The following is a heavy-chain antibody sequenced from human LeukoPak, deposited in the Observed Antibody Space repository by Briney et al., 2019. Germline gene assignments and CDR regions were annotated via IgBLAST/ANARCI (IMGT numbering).Heavy chain of an antibody. CDR2: IYTSGST. Sequence: PSETLSLTCTVSGGSISSYYWSWIRQPAGKGLEWIGRIYTSGSTNYNPSLKSRVTVSVDTSKNQFSLKLSSVTAADTAVYYCASHTPPRGRRGAGCCWAFDYWGQGTLVTVSS. CDR3: ASHTPPRGRRGAGCCWAFDY. D-gene: IGHD3-10*01. V-gene: IGHV4-4*07. J-gene: IGHJ4*02. CDR1: GGSISSYY.